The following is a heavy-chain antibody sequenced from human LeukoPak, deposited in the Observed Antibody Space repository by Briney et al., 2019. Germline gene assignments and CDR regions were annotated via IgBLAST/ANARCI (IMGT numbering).Heavy chain of an antibody. CDR2: IKQGGSEK. V-gene: IGHV3-7*01. Sequence: PGRSLRLSCAASGSTLSNYWMHWVRQAPGRGLEYVANIKQGGSEKLYVDSVRGRFTISRDDAKNSLSLQMNSLRAEDTAVYYCAKGSGWLIDHWGQGTVVTVSS. CDR3: AKGSGWLIDH. D-gene: IGHD6-19*01. J-gene: IGHJ4*02. CDR1: GSTLSNYW.